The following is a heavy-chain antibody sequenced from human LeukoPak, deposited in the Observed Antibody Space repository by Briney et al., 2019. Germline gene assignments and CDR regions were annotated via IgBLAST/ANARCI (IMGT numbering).Heavy chain of an antibody. Sequence: PRGSLRLSCVVSGFTFSPYSMNWVRQAPGKGLEWVSTISGNGGSTFYADSVKGRFTISRDNSKNTLYLQSNSLRAEDTAVYYCAKGYSTGWPYYFDYWGQGTLVTVSS. CDR1: GFTFSPYS. V-gene: IGHV3-23*01. J-gene: IGHJ4*02. CDR2: ISGNGGST. CDR3: AKGYSTGWPYYFDY. D-gene: IGHD6-19*01.